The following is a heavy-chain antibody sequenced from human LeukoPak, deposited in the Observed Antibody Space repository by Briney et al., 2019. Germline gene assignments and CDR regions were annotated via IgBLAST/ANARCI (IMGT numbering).Heavy chain of an antibody. CDR1: GGSISSYY. CDR2: IYYSGST. CDR3: ARAEDGYNFEAFDY. J-gene: IGHJ4*02. V-gene: IGHV4-59*01. Sequence: SETLSLTCTVAGGSISSYYWSWIRQPLGKGLEWIGYIYYSGSTNYNPSLKSRVTISVDTSKNQFSLKLSSVTAADTAVYYCARAEDGYNFEAFDYWGQGTLVTVSS. D-gene: IGHD5-24*01.